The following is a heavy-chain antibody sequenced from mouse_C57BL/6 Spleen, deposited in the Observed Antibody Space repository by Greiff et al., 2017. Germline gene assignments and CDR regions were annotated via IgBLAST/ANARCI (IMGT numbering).Heavy chain of an antibody. CDR3: ASYDYDYYAMDY. D-gene: IGHD2-4*01. CDR2: IWSGGST. Sequence: VKLVESGPGLVQPSQSLSITCTVSGFSLTSYGVHWVRQPPGKGLEWLGVIWSGGSTDYNAAFISRLSISKDNSKSQVFFKMNSLQADDTAIYYCASYDYDYYAMDYWGQGTSVTVSS. V-gene: IGHV2-4*01. CDR1: GFSLTSYG. J-gene: IGHJ4*01.